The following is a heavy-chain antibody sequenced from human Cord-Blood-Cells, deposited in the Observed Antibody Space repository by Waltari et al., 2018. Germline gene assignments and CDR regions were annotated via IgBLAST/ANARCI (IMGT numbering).Heavy chain of an antibody. Sequence: QLQLQESGSGLVKPSQTLSLTCAVSGGSISRGGSSWSWIRQPPGKGLEWIGYIYHSESTYYNPSLKSRVTISVDRSKNQFSLKLSSVTAADTAVYYCARGHRWGSFDYWGQGTLVTVSS. CDR3: ARGHRWGSFDY. D-gene: IGHD3-16*01. J-gene: IGHJ4*02. CDR2: IYHSEST. CDR1: GGSISRGGSS. V-gene: IGHV4-30-2*01.